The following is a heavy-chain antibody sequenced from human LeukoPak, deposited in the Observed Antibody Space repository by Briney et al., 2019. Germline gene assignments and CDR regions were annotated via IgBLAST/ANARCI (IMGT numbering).Heavy chain of an antibody. CDR1: GFTFSNHA. D-gene: IGHD3-22*01. J-gene: IGHJ3*01. CDR2: ISYHGGNE. V-gene: IGHV3-30*04. Sequence: TGGSLRLSCTASGFTFSNHAMHWVRQALGKGLEWLTVISYHGGNEYYADSVTGRFTISRDNSKNTVSLQLNSLRVEDAAVYYCARGEAYYDRNGLPGAALDFWGLGTLVTVSS. CDR3: ARGEAYYDRNGLPGAALDF.